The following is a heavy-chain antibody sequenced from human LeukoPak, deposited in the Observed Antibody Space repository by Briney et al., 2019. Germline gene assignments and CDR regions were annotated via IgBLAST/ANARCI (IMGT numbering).Heavy chain of an antibody. D-gene: IGHD6-13*01. CDR3: ARGGRQQLVQFTTYYFDY. V-gene: IGHV4-34*01. CDR2: INHSGST. Sequence: SETLSLTCAVYGGSFSGYYWSWIRQPPGKGLEWIGEINHSGSTNYNPSLKSRVTISVDTSRNQFSLKLSSVTAADTAVYYCARGGRQQLVQFTTYYFDYWGQGTLVTVSS. J-gene: IGHJ4*02. CDR1: GGSFSGYY.